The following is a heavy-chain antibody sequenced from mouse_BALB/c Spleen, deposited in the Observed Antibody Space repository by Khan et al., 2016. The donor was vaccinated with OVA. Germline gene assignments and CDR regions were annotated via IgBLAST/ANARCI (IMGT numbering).Heavy chain of an antibody. CDR2: IYPNNGDT. D-gene: IGHD1-2*01. V-gene: IGHV1S29*02. Sequence: EVQLQESGPELVKPGASVKISCRASGYTFTDYIMDWVKQSHGKSLEWIGYIYPNNGDTGYNQKFKTKATLTVDNSSSTAYMELRSLTSEDSAVYYCARSGYGSFAYWGHGTLVTVSA. CDR1: GYTFTDYI. J-gene: IGHJ3*01. CDR3: ARSGYGSFAY.